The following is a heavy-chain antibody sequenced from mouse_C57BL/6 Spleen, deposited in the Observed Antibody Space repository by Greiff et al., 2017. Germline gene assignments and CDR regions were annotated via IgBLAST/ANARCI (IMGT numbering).Heavy chain of an antibody. V-gene: IGHV5-6*02. CDR3: ARQVVYEGAMDE. CDR2: ISSGGSYT. J-gene: IGHJ4*01. CDR1: GFTFSSYG. Sequence: EVKVEESGGDLVKPGGSLKLSCAASGFTFSSYGMSWVRQTPDKRLEWVATISSGGSYTYYPDSVKGRFNIARDNAKNTLYLQMSSLKSEDTAMYYSARQVVYEGAMDEWGQGTSGTVSS. D-gene: IGHD2-3*01.